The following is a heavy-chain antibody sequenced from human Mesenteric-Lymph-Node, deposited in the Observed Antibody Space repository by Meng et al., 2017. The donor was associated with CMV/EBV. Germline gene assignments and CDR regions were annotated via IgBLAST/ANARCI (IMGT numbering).Heavy chain of an antibody. V-gene: IGHV3-48*04. J-gene: IGHJ6*02. D-gene: IGHD2-2*01. CDR3: ATYCGRTPCYYNFYNGMDV. CDR1: GFTSSSYS. Sequence: GESLKISCAASGFTSSSYSMNWVRQAPGKGLEWVSSISSNDRTTNYAESVKGRFIISRDNAKNSVYLQMHSLRAEDTAVYYCATYCGRTPCYYNFYNGMDVWGQGTTVTVSS. CDR2: ISSNDRTT.